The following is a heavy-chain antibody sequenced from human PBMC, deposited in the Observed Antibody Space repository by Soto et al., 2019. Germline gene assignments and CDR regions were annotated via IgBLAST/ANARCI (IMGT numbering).Heavy chain of an antibody. V-gene: IGHV1-69*06. Sequence: QVQLVQSGAEAGKPGSSVKVSCRASGGIFSSFTISWVRQAPGQGLEWLGGIIPIFDTPTYAQNFQGRVTIAGDKATKAVYMGLSSLRSEDTAVYYCATHGATTMARGAMKHYYCVMDVWGQGTTVTVSS. CDR2: IIPIFDTP. D-gene: IGHD3-10*01. CDR3: ATHGATTMARGAMKHYYCVMDV. CDR1: GGIFSSFT. J-gene: IGHJ6*02.